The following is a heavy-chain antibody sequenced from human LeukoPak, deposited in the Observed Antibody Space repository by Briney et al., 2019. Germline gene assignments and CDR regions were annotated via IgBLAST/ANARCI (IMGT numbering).Heavy chain of an antibody. CDR3: ARGQFGETLYYYYYMDV. CDR2: ISSSGSTI. CDR1: GFTFSSYE. Sequence: GGSLRLSCAASGFTFSSYEMNWVRQAPGKGLEWVSYISSSGSTIYYADSVKGRFTISRDNAKNSLYLQMNSLRAEDTAVYYCARGQFGETLYYYYYMDVWGKGTTVTISS. D-gene: IGHD3-10*01. J-gene: IGHJ6*03. V-gene: IGHV3-48*03.